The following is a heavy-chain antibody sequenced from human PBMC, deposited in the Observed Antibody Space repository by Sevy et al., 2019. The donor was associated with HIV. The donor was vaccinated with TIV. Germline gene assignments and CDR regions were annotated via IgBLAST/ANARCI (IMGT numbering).Heavy chain of an antibody. D-gene: IGHD3-22*01. V-gene: IGHV3-23*01. J-gene: IGHJ3*02. CDR1: AFTFNSYV. CDR3: AGALYDSSGSFDALDI. CDR2: ISASGGYT. Sequence: GGSLRLSCAVSAFTFNSYVMSWVRQAPGKGLEWVSTISASGGYTYYADSVKGRFTISRDNSKDTVYLQLSSLRADDTAVYYCAGALYDSSGSFDALDIWGQGTMVTVSS.